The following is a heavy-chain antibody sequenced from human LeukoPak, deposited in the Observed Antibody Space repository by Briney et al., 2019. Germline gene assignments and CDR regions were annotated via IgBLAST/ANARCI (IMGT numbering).Heavy chain of an antibody. Sequence: PSETLSLTCTVSGGSISSYYWSWIRQPPGKGLEWIGYIYYSGSTNYNPSLKSRVTISVDTSKNQFSLKLSSVTAADTAVYYCARDQIGYYYDSSGREDYWGQGTLVTVSS. V-gene: IGHV4-59*12. CDR1: GGSISSYY. CDR3: ARDQIGYYYDSSGREDY. CDR2: IYYSGST. D-gene: IGHD3-22*01. J-gene: IGHJ4*02.